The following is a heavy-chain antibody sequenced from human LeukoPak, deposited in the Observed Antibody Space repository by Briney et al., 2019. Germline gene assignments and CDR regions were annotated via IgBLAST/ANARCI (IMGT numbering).Heavy chain of an antibody. Sequence: GESLKISCKGSGYSFTSYWIGWVRQMPGKGLEWVGIIYPGDSDTRYSPSFQGQVTISADKSISTAYLQWSSLKASDTAMYYCARLGDDILTGYYLFDPRGQGTLVTVSS. CDR3: ARLGDDILTGYYLFDP. V-gene: IGHV5-51*01. D-gene: IGHD3-9*01. CDR1: GYSFTSYW. CDR2: IYPGDSDT. J-gene: IGHJ5*02.